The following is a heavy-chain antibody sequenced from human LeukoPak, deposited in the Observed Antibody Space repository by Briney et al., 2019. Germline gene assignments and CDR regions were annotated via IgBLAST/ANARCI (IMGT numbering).Heavy chain of an antibody. D-gene: IGHD3-22*01. CDR2: IIPIFGTA. CDR1: GGTFSSYA. V-gene: IGHV1-69*13. J-gene: IGHJ3*02. CDR3: SRESYYDSSGYPPGAFDI. Sequence: SVKVSCKASGGTFSSYAIGWVRQAPGQGLEWIGGIIPIFGTANYAQKFQGRVTITADESTSTAYMELSSLRSEDTAVYYCSRESYYDSSGYPPGAFDIWGQGTMVTVSS.